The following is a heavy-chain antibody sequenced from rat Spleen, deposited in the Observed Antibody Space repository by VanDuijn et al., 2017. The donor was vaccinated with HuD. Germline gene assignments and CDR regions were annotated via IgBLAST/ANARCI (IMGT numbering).Heavy chain of an antibody. CDR1: GFSFSSFV. J-gene: IGHJ2*01. Sequence: EVQLVESGGGLVQPGRSLKLSCAASGFSFSSFVMAWVRQAPKKGLEWVESITSGGSNTYYLDSVKGRFTTSRDNVKSTLYLQMDSLRSEDTATYYCAKRGWYYFDYWGQGVMVTVSS. CDR2: ITSGGSNT. CDR3: AKRGWYYFDY. V-gene: IGHV5-25*01.